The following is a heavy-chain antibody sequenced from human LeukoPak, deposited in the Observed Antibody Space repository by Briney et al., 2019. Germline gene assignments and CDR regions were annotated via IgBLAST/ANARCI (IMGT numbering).Heavy chain of an antibody. Sequence: GGSLRLSCAASGFTVTRNYMTWVRQAPGKGLEWVSVTYSGGRTYYEDSVKGRFTISRDNSKNTLYLQMNSLRAEDTAVYYCARVGSGYGSGSYLKVRCWFDPWGQGTLVTVSS. CDR1: GFTVTRNY. J-gene: IGHJ5*02. V-gene: IGHV3-53*01. D-gene: IGHD3-10*01. CDR2: TYSGGRT. CDR3: ARVGSGYGSGSYLKVRCWFDP.